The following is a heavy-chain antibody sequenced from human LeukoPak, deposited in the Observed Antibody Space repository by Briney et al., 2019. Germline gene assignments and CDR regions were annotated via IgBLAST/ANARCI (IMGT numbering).Heavy chain of an antibody. CDR1: GFTFSSYA. J-gene: IGHJ6*02. D-gene: IGHD2-2*01. Sequence: GGSLRLSCAASGFTFSSYAMHWVRHAPGKGLEYVSAISSNEGSTYYANSVKGRFTISRDNSKNTLYLQMGSLRAEDMAVYYCARERAAPRYCSSTSCQNYYYYGMDVWGQGTTVTVSS. CDR3: ARERAAPRYCSSTSCQNYYYYGMDV. V-gene: IGHV3-64*01. CDR2: ISSNEGST.